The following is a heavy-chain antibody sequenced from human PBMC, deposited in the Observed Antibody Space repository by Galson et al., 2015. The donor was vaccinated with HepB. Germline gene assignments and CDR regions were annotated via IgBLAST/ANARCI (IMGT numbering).Heavy chain of an antibody. Sequence: SLRLSCAASGFTFDDYAMHWVRQAPGKGLEWVSGINWNSGRIGYANSVKGRFTISRDNAKNSLSLQMNSLRAEDTALYYCAKELSAKEAAFDVWGQGTMVTVSS. CDR1: GFTFDDYA. J-gene: IGHJ3*01. CDR3: AKELSAKEAAFDV. D-gene: IGHD6-25*01. CDR2: INWNSGRI. V-gene: IGHV3-9*01.